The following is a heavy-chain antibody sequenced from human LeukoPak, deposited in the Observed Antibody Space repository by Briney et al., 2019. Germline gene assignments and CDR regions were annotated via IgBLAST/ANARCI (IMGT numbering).Heavy chain of an antibody. J-gene: IGHJ4*02. D-gene: IGHD1-26*01. CDR1: GFAFDTYY. CDR3: AREHSASALDS. V-gene: IGHV1-46*02. Sequence: ASVKVSCKASGFAFDTYYMHWVRQAPGQGLEWMGILNPRGDSTTYAQKFQGRVTMTKDMSTGTSYLEVSSLRSEDTAVYYCAREHSASALDSWGQGTLVTVSS. CDR2: LNPRGDST.